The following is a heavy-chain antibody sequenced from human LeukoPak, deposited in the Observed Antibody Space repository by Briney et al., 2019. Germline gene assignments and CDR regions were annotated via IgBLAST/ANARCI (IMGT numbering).Heavy chain of an antibody. D-gene: IGHD3-10*01. CDR2: ISTSSSSI. Sequence: GGSLRLSCAASRFTFSSYEMNWVRQAPGKGLEWVSSISTSSSSIYYADSVKGRFTISRDNAKNSLYLQMNSLRAEDTAVYYCARVSLYYGSGTYYPPDYWGQGTLVTVSS. CDR3: ARVSLYYGSGTYYPPDY. J-gene: IGHJ4*02. CDR1: RFTFSSYE. V-gene: IGHV3-21*01.